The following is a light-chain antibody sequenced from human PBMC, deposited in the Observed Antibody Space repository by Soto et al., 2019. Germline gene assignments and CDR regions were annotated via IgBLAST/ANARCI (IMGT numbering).Light chain of an antibody. J-gene: IGKJ5*01. CDR3: QQRSNWPIT. CDR1: QSVSSY. Sequence: EIVLTQSPATLSLSPGERATLSCRASQSVSSYLAWYQQKPGQAPRLLIYDTSNRATGIPARFSGSGSGTDFTLTINNLDPEDFAVYYCQQRSNWPITFGQGTRLEN. CDR2: DTS. V-gene: IGKV3-11*01.